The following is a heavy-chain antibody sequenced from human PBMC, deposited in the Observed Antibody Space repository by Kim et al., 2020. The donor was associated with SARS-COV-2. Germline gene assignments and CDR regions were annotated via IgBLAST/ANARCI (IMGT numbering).Heavy chain of an antibody. Sequence: GGSLRLSCAASGFTFSSYGMHWVRQAPGKGLEWVAVISYDGSNKYYADSVKGRFTISRDNSKNTLYLQMNSLRAEDTAVYYCAKDHIAVAGTNYYYYGMDDWGQGTTVTVSS. CDR1: GFTFSSYG. J-gene: IGHJ6*02. D-gene: IGHD6-19*01. CDR2: ISYDGSNK. CDR3: AKDHIAVAGTNYYYYGMDD. V-gene: IGHV3-30*18.